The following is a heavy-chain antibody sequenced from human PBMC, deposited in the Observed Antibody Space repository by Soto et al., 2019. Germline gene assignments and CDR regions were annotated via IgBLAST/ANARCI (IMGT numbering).Heavy chain of an antibody. V-gene: IGHV1-18*01. CDR1: GYTFSSYG. Sequence: ASVKVSCKASGYTFSSYGISWVRKAPGQGLEWMGWISAYNGNTNYAQKFQGRVTMTTGTSTSTAYMELRSLRSDDTAIYYCARTLNGWLLGLEWGQGTLVTVSS. J-gene: IGHJ4*02. CDR2: ISAYNGNT. CDR3: ARTLNGWLLGLE. D-gene: IGHD1-1*01.